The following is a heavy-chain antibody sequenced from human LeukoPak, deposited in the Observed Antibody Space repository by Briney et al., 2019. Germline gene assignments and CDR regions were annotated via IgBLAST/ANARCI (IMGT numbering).Heavy chain of an antibody. V-gene: IGHV1-46*01. Sequence: GASVKVSFKASGYTFTSYYMHWVRQAPGQGLEWMGIVNPSGGSTSYAQKFQGRVTMTRDTSTSTVYMELSSLRSEDTAVYYCARAPVTPTKGIVASDYWGQGTLVTVSS. CDR1: GYTFTSYY. D-gene: IGHD1-26*01. CDR3: ARAPVTPTKGIVASDY. J-gene: IGHJ4*02. CDR2: VNPSGGST.